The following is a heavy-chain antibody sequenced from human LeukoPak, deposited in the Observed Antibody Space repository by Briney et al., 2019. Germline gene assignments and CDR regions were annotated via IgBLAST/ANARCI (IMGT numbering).Heavy chain of an antibody. J-gene: IGHJ4*02. CDR1: GYTFTSYY. Sequence: GASVKVSCKASGYTFTSYYMHWVRQAPGQGLEWMGLINPSGGNTSYAQKFQGRVTMTRDTSISTLYMELNSLRSEDTAVYYCAALGLYDSSGYYPAPWGQGTLVTVSS. V-gene: IGHV1-46*01. D-gene: IGHD3-22*01. CDR3: AALGLYDSSGYYPAP. CDR2: INPSGGNT.